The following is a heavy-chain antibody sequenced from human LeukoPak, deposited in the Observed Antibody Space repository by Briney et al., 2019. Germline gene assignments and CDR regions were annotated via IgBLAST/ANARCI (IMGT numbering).Heavy chain of an antibody. CDR3: ASGGTYGSGS. Sequence: PGGSLRLSCAASGFTFANTWMHWVRQAPGKGLVWVSLINNDGSTTNYADSVKGRFTISRDNAKNTVYLQMNSLRAEDTAVYYCASGGTYGSGSWGQGTLVTVSS. CDR1: GFTFANTW. D-gene: IGHD3-10*01. V-gene: IGHV3-74*01. J-gene: IGHJ4*02. CDR2: INNDGSTT.